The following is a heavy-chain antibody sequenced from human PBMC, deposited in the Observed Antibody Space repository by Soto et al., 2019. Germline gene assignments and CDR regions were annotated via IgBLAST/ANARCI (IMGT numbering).Heavy chain of an antibody. CDR3: ARGYYYGSGSYGEAFDY. CDR1: GGSVSSGSYY. D-gene: IGHD3-10*01. J-gene: IGHJ4*02. V-gene: IGHV4-61*01. CDR2: IYYSGST. Sequence: SETLSLTCTVSGGSVSSGSYYWSWIRQPPGKGLEWIGYIYYSGSTNYNPSLKSRVTISVDTSKNQFSLKLSSVTAADTAVDYCARGYYYGSGSYGEAFDYWGQGTLGTVSS.